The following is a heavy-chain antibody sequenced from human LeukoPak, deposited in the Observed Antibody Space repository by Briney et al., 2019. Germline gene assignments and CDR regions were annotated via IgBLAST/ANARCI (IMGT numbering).Heavy chain of an antibody. CDR2: IRSKGYRGTT. CDR3: TRMVYSGSYYGAFDI. V-gene: IGHV3-49*04. D-gene: IGHD1-26*01. CDR1: GFTISSYG. Sequence: PGGSLRLSCAASGFTISSYGMHWVRQAPGKGLEWVGFIRSKGYRGTTEYAASVKGRFTISRDDSKSIAYLQMNSLKTEDTAVYYCTRMVYSGSYYGAFDIWGQGTMVTVSS. J-gene: IGHJ3*02.